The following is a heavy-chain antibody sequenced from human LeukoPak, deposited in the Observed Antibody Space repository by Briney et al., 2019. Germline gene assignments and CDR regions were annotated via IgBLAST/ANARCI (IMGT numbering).Heavy chain of an antibody. CDR2: IYYSGST. Sequence: SETLSLTCTVSGGSISSYYWSWIRQPPGKGLEWVGDIYYSGSTNYNPCLKSRVTISVDTSKNQCSLKLSYVTAAETAVYYCARGPSGSYLDYWGQGTLVTVSS. CDR3: ARGPSGSYLDY. CDR1: GGSISSYY. J-gene: IGHJ4*02. D-gene: IGHD1-26*01. V-gene: IGHV4-59*01.